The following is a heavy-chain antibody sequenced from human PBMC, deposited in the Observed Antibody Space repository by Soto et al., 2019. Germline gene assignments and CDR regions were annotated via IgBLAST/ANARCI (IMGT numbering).Heavy chain of an antibody. J-gene: IGHJ4*02. CDR2: IYHSGST. D-gene: IGHD3-22*01. Sequence: PSETLSLTGAVSGGSISSGGYAWSWIRQPPGKGLEWSGYIYHSGSTYYNPSLKSRVTISVDRSKNQFSLKLSSVTAADTAVYYCALSSRVHHYYDSSGYYPSWGYFDYWGQGTLVTVSS. CDR1: GGSISSGGYA. CDR3: ALSSRVHHYYDSSGYYPSWGYFDY. V-gene: IGHV4-30-2*01.